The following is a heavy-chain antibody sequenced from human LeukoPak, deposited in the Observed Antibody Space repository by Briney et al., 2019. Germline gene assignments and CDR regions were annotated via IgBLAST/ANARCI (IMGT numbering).Heavy chain of an antibody. CDR1: GFTYSTYA. D-gene: IGHD2-2*01. CDR3: AKEPREYCSSTSCPNWIDP. Sequence: GGSLRLSCAASGFTYSTYAMSWVRQAPGKGLEWVSAISASGGTTYYADSVKGRITISRDNSKNTLYMQMSSLRAEDTAVYYCAKEPREYCSSTSCPNWIDPWGQGTLVTVSS. V-gene: IGHV3-23*01. J-gene: IGHJ5*02. CDR2: ISASGGTT.